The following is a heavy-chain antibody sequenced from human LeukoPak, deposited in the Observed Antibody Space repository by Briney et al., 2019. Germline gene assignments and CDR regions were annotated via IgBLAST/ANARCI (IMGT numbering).Heavy chain of an antibody. J-gene: IGHJ3*02. D-gene: IGHD2/OR15-2a*01. CDR3: AREGSNRWPNDAFDI. CDR2: IYYSGST. V-gene: IGHV4-31*03. CDR1: GGSISSGGYY. Sequence: PLETLSLTCTVSGGSISSGGYYWSWIRQHPGKGLEWIGYIYYSGSTYYNPSLKSRVTISVDTSKNQFSLKLSSVTAADTAVYYCAREGSNRWPNDAFDIWGQGTMVTVSS.